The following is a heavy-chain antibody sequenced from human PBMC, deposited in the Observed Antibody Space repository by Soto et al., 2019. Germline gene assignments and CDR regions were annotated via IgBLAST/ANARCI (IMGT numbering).Heavy chain of an antibody. CDR1: GYSFTSYW. Sequence: GESLKISCKGSGYSFTSYWIGWVRQMPGKGLEWMGIIYPGDSDTRYSPSFQGQVTISADKSISTAYLQWGSLKASDTAMYYCARTPLLTSRRYYYYYMDVWGKGTSVTVSS. J-gene: IGHJ6*03. D-gene: IGHD2-21*02. CDR3: ARTPLLTSRRYYYYYMDV. CDR2: IYPGDSDT. V-gene: IGHV5-51*01.